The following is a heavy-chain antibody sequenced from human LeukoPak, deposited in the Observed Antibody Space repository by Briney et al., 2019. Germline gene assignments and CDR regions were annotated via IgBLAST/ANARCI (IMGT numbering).Heavy chain of an antibody. CDR2: IYYSGST. CDR3: ARDRNYYDSSGYYFAN. CDR1: GGSINSYY. V-gene: IGHV4-59*01. J-gene: IGHJ4*02. D-gene: IGHD3-22*01. Sequence: PSETLSLTCTVSGGSINSYYWSWIRQPPGKGLEWIGYIYYSGSTNYNPSLKSRVTISVDTSKNQFSLKLSSVTAADTAVYYCARDRNYYDSSGYYFANWGQGTLVTVSS.